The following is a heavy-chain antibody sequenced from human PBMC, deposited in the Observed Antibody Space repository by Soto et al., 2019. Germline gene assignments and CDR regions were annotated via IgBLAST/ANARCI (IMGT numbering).Heavy chain of an antibody. CDR3: ARLQLVQKVIDY. CDR1: GDSISTYY. J-gene: IGHJ4*02. V-gene: IGHV4-59*01. D-gene: IGHD1-1*01. CDR2: IFYSGGT. Sequence: LSLTCTVSGDSISTYYWSWIRQPPGKGLQWIGYIFYSGGTAYNPSLKSRVTISLDMSKKQISLKLSPVTTADTATYFCARLQLVQKVIDYWGQGTLVTVSS.